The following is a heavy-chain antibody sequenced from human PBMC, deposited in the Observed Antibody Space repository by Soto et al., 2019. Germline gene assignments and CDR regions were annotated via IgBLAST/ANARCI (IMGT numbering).Heavy chain of an antibody. CDR2: IIPIFGTA. J-gene: IGHJ4*02. CDR3: AAYQCELLSYYFDY. Sequence: ASVQVSGKASGGTFSSYAISWVRQAPGHGLERMGGIIPIFGTAKYAQKFQRRVTITADESTRTAYMELSSLRSEDTAVYYCAAYQCELLSYYFDYWGQGTLVTVSS. CDR1: GGTFSSYA. V-gene: IGHV1-69*13. D-gene: IGHD1-26*01.